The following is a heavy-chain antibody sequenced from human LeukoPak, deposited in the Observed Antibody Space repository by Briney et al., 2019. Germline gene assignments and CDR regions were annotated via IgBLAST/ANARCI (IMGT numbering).Heavy chain of an antibody. Sequence: GGSLRLSCAASGFTFSDYYMSWIRQAPGKGLEWVSYISSSGSTIYYADSVKGRFTISRDNAKNSLYLQMNSLRAEDTAVYYCASQFYRYGSRNLGHWGQGTLVTVSS. J-gene: IGHJ4*02. CDR3: ASQFYRYGSRNLGH. V-gene: IGHV3-11*01. CDR1: GFTFSDYY. CDR2: ISSSGSTI. D-gene: IGHD5-18*01.